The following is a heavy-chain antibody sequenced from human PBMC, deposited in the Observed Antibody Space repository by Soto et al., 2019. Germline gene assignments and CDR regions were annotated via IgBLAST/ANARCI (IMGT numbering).Heavy chain of an antibody. CDR3: ARIGGYHGPLDY. V-gene: IGHV4-59*01. J-gene: IGHJ4*02. CDR1: GVSISSYF. Sequence: PPETLSLTCSVSGVSISSYFWSWIRQAPGGGLEWIGYTYHRGSTNYSPSLKSRVAISLDTSENQFSLKVNSVTAADTAVYYCARIGGYHGPLDYWGQGTPVTV. D-gene: IGHD6-25*01. CDR2: TYHRGST.